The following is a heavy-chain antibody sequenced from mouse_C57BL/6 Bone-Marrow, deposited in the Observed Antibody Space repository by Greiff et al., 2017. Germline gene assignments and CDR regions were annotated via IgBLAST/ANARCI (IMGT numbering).Heavy chain of an antibody. CDR3: ASYYYGSRGAWFAY. CDR1: GYTFTSYG. Sequence: QVHVKQSGAELARPGASVKLSCKASGYTFTSYGISWVKQRTGQGLEWIGEIYPRSGNTYYNEKFKGKATLTADKSSSTAYMELRSLTSEDSAVYFCASYYYGSRGAWFAYWGQGTLVTVSA. D-gene: IGHD1-1*01. J-gene: IGHJ3*01. V-gene: IGHV1-81*01. CDR2: IYPRSGNT.